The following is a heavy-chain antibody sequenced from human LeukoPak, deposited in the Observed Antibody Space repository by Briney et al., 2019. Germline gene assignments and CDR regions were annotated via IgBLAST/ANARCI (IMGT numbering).Heavy chain of an antibody. J-gene: IGHJ4*02. D-gene: IGHD3-9*01. Sequence: GGSLRLSCAASGFTFSSYSMNWVRQAPGKGLEWVSSISSSSSYIYYADSVKGRFTISRDNAKNSLYLQMNSLRAEDTAVYYCARALNVLRYFDWLLGLWGQGTLVTVPS. CDR1: GFTFSSYS. CDR3: ARALNVLRYFDWLLGL. V-gene: IGHV3-21*01. CDR2: ISSSSSYI.